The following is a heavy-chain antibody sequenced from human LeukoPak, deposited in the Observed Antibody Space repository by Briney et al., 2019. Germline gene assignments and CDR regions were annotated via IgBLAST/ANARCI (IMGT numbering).Heavy chain of an antibody. Sequence: GASVKISCKASGYTFTNSAIHWVRQAPGQRLEWMGWINPGNGNTKYSPKFQGRVTITRDTSASTAYMELSSLRSEDTAVYYCARASFRGIAVAGSFHYWGQGTLVTVSS. D-gene: IGHD6-19*01. J-gene: IGHJ4*02. V-gene: IGHV1-3*01. CDR3: ARASFRGIAVAGSFHY. CDR1: GYTFTNSA. CDR2: INPGNGNT.